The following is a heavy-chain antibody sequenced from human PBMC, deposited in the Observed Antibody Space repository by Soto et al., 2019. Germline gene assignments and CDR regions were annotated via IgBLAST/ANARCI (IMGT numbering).Heavy chain of an antibody. V-gene: IGHV3-30*18. CDR2: ISYDGSNK. Sequence: GGFLRLSCASSGFTFTSYGMHCVRHSPGKWLEWVSVISYDGSNKYYADSVKGRFTISRDNSKNTLYLDMTSLRGEDTAVYYYAKIRNYCTFPTCTPYHYPMEVWGQGTLVIGS. CDR3: AKIRNYCTFPTCTPYHYPMEV. D-gene: IGHD2-8*01. J-gene: IGHJ6*01. CDR1: GFTFTSYG.